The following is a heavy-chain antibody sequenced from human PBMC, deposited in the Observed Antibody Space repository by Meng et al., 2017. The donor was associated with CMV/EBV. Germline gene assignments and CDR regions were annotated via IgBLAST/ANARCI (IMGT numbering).Heavy chain of an antibody. CDR2: IYYSGST. Sequence: TVSGGSISSGGYYWSCIRQHPGKGLEWIGYIYYSGSTYYNPSLKSRVTISVDTSKNQFSLKLSSVTAADTAVYYCARDGRYSYGLDYWGQGTLVTVSS. V-gene: IGHV4-31*03. D-gene: IGHD5-18*01. CDR3: ARDGRYSYGLDY. J-gene: IGHJ4*02. CDR1: GGSISSGGYY.